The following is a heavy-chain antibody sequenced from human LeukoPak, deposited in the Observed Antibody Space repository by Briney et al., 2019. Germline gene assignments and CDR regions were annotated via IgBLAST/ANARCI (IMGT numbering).Heavy chain of an antibody. CDR3: ASLLGGYYDNFNDY. D-gene: IGHD3-22*01. CDR2: IDPSDSYT. CDR1: GYSFSSYW. Sequence: GESLKISCKGSGYSFSSYWISWVRQMPGKGLEWMGRIDPSDSYTNYSPSFQGHVTISADKSISTAYLQWSSLKASDTAMYYCASLLGGYYDNFNDYWGQGTLVTVSS. V-gene: IGHV5-10-1*01. J-gene: IGHJ4*02.